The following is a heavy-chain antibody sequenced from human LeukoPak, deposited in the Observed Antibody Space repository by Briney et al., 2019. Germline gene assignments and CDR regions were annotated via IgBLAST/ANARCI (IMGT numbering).Heavy chain of an antibody. CDR3: ARAWRIAAPGTLSY. CDR2: ISSSSRYI. V-gene: IGHV3-21*01. CDR1: GFTFSSYS. D-gene: IGHD6-13*01. J-gene: IGHJ4*02. Sequence: GGSLRLSCAAAGFTFSSYSMDWVRPAPGKGREWVSSISSSSRYIHHAVSVKGRFTISRDSAKKSLYLQMNSLRAEDTAVYYCARAWRIAAPGTLSYWGQGSLVTVSS.